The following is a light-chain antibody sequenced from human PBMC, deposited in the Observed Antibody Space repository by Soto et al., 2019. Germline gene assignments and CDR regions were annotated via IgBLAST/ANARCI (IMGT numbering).Light chain of an antibody. CDR3: SSYTSSSTTYV. CDR2: EVS. Sequence: QSVLTQPASVSGSPGQSITISCTGTRSDVGGYNYVSWYQQHPGKAPKLMIYEVSNRPSGVSNRFSGYKSGNTASLTISGLQPEDEADYYCSSYTSSSTTYVFGTGTKLTVL. V-gene: IGLV2-14*01. CDR1: RSDVGGYNY. J-gene: IGLJ1*01.